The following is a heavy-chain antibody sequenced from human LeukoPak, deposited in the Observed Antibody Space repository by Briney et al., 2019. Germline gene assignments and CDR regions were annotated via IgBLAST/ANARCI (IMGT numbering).Heavy chain of an antibody. CDR1: GFTFSDTY. Sequence: GGSLRLSCAVSGFTFSDTYMTWIRQAPGKGLESLSYISPSGTDISYADSVKGRFTISRDNAKNSLYLQMNSLRAEDTAVYYCARAQQQLENWFDPWGQGTLVTVSS. D-gene: IGHD6-13*01. J-gene: IGHJ5*02. CDR2: ISPSGTDI. CDR3: ARAQQQLENWFDP. V-gene: IGHV3-11*04.